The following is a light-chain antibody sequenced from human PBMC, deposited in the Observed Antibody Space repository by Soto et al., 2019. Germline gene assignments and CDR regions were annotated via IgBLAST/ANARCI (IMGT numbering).Light chain of an antibody. CDR2: DAS. J-gene: IGKJ4*01. Sequence: EIVMTQSPATLSVSPGERATLSCRASQNVRTFLAWYQQKPGQAPRLLISDASYRATGIPPRFSGSGSGTDFTLTISSLEPEDFAVYYCLQRSNWPLTFGGGTKVDI. V-gene: IGKV3-11*01. CDR1: QNVRTF. CDR3: LQRSNWPLT.